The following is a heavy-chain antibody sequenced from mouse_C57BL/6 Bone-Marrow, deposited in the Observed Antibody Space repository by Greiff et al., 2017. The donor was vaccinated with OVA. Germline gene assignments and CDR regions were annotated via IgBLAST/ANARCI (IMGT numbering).Heavy chain of an antibody. V-gene: IGHV3-6*01. J-gene: IGHJ4*01. CDR3: AREWGNPDY. CDR1: GYSITSGYY. CDR2: ISYDGSN. Sequence: EVQLVESGPGLVKPSQSLSLTCSVTGYSITSGYYWNWIRQFPGNKPEWMGYISYDGSNNYNPSLKNRISITRDTSKNQFFLKLNSVTTEDTATYYCAREWGNPDYWGQGTSVTVSS.